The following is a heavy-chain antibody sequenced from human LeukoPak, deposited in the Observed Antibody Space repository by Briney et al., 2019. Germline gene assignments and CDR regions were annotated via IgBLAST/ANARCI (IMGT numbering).Heavy chain of an antibody. CDR3: WLGYFDWLLRGSYYYYGMDV. CDR1: GFTFSSYS. J-gene: IGHJ6*04. D-gene: IGHD3-9*01. Sequence: SGGSLRLSCAASGFTFSSYSMNWVRQAPGKGLEWVSSISSSSSYIYYADSVKGRFTISRDNAKNSLYLQMNSLRAEDTAVYYCWLGYFDWLLRGSYYYYGMDVWGKGTTVTVSS. V-gene: IGHV3-21*01. CDR2: ISSSSSYI.